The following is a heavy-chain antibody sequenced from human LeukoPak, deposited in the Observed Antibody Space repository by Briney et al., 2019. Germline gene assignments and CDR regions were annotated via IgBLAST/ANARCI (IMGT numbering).Heavy chain of an antibody. CDR1: GYSISSGYY. CDR2: IYHSGST. Sequence: TSETLSLTCAVSGYSISSGYYWGWIRQPPGKGLEWIGSIYHSGSTYYNPSPKSRVTISVDTSKNQFSLKLSSVTAADTAVYYCARHRACSSTSCYTGLFDYWGQGTLVTVSS. D-gene: IGHD2-2*02. J-gene: IGHJ4*02. CDR3: ARHRACSSTSCYTGLFDY. V-gene: IGHV4-38-2*01.